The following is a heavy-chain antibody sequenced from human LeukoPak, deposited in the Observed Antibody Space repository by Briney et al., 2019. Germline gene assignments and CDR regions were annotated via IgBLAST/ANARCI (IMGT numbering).Heavy chain of an antibody. D-gene: IGHD3-9*01. CDR3: MREGDWAY. V-gene: IGHV3-53*01. Sequence: PGGSLRLSCAVSGISVSDNYMSWVRQAPGKGLQWVAVVYSSGSSYHAEGVKGRFSASRDNSKNTIYLQMNSLTIEDTGVYYCMREGDWAYWGQGTLVTVSS. CDR2: VYSSGSS. J-gene: IGHJ4*02. CDR1: GISVSDNY.